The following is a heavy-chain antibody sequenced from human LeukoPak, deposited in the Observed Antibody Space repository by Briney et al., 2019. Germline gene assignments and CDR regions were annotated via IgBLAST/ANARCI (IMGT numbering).Heavy chain of an antibody. CDR1: GGTFSSYG. J-gene: IGHJ6*03. CDR2: IIPIFGTA. Sequence: ASVKVSCKASGGTFSSYGISWVLQAPGQGLEWMGGIIPIFGTANYAQKLQGRVTITADESTSTAYMELSSLGSEDTAVYYCARAPDTSYYYYMDVWGKGTTVTVSS. V-gene: IGHV1-69*13. D-gene: IGHD1-14*01. CDR3: ARAPDTSYYYYMDV.